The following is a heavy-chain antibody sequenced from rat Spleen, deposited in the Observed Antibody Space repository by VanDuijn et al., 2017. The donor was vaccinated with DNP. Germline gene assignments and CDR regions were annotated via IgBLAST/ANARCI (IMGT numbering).Heavy chain of an antibody. CDR2: ISYSSST. V-gene: IGHV3-1*01. CDR3: TRWTRYFDY. Sequence: EVQLQESGSGLVKPSQSLSLTCSVTGYSITSNYWGWIRKFPGNKMEYIGHISYSSSTNYNPSLKSRISITRDTSKNHFFLHLNSVNTEDTATYYCTRWTRYFDYLGQGVMVTVSS. D-gene: IGHD1-7*01. J-gene: IGHJ2*01. CDR1: GYSITSNY.